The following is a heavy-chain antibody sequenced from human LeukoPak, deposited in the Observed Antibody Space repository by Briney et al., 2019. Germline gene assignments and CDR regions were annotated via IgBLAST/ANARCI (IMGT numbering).Heavy chain of an antibody. CDR2: LSGSGGST. J-gene: IGHJ4*02. Sequence: GGSLRLSCAVSGITLSNYGMSWVRQAPGRGLEWVAGLSGSGGSTTYADSVKGRFTLSRDNSKNMFFLQMNFLTVEDTAIYYCAREATWGQWYFDHWGQGTSVIVSS. CDR1: GITLSNYG. CDR3: AREATWGQWYFDH. D-gene: IGHD6-19*01. V-gene: IGHV3-23*01.